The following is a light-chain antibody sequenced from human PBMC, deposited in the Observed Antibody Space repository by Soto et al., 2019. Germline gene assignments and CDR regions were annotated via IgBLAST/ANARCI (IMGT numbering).Light chain of an antibody. CDR3: QSYTSSLDVV. Sequence: QSVLTQPPSVSGAPGQTVTISCTGSSSDIGGDYDVHWYQQLPGKAPKLLIYGNSNRPSGVPDRFSGSKSGTSASLAITGLQAEDEADYYCQSYTSSLDVVFGGGTQLTVL. V-gene: IGLV1-40*01. CDR2: GNS. CDR1: SSDIGGDYD. J-gene: IGLJ2*01.